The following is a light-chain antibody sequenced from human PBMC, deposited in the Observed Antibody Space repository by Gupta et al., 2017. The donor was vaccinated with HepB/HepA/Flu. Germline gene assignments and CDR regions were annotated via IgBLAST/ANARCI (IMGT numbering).Light chain of an antibody. CDR1: QSVSSY. J-gene: IGKJ2*01. Sequence: EIVLTQSPATLSLSPGERATLSCMASQSVSSYLAWYQQKPGQAPRLLIYDASNRATGIPARFSGSGSGTDFTLTISSREPEDFAVYYCQQHSNWPPYTFGQGTKLEIK. CDR3: QQHSNWPPYT. CDR2: DAS. V-gene: IGKV3-11*01.